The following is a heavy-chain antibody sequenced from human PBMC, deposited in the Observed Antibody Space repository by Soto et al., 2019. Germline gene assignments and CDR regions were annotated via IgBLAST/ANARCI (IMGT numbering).Heavy chain of an antibody. CDR2: ISSDGDTI. V-gene: IGHV3-9*01. CDR3: ARDPPLTTVVVPTYYGMDV. J-gene: IGHJ6*02. D-gene: IGHD4-17*01. Sequence: EVQLIESGGGWVQPGTSLRVSCAASGFTFHEYAMHWVRQAPGKGLEWVSGISSDGDTIAYADSVQGRFTVFRDNAKNSLYLQMNSLRAEDTAVYYCARDPPLTTVVVPTYYGMDVWGQGTTVIVSS. CDR1: GFTFHEYA.